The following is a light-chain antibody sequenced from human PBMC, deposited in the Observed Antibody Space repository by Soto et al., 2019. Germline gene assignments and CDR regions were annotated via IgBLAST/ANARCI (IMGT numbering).Light chain of an antibody. CDR3: QQYGSSSWT. V-gene: IGKV3-20*01. CDR2: GAS. Sequence: EIVLTQSPGTLSLSPGERATLSCRARQSVSSSYLAWYQQKPGQAPRLLIYGASSRATGIPDRFRGSGSGTDFTLTISRLEPEGFAVYYCQQYGSSSWTFGQGTKVEIK. CDR1: QSVSSSY. J-gene: IGKJ1*01.